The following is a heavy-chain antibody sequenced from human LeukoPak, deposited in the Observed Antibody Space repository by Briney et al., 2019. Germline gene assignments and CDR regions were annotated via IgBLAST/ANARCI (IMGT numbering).Heavy chain of an antibody. J-gene: IGHJ4*02. CDR1: GFTFSSYA. CDR2: ISGSGGST. D-gene: IGHD3-10*01. V-gene: IGHV3-23*01. Sequence: GGSLRLSCAASGFTFSSYAMSWVRRAPGKGLEWVSAISGSGGSTYYADSVKGRFTISRDNSKNTLYLQMNSLRAEDTAVYYCAKGNSRYYYGSAEGDYWGQGTLVTVSS. CDR3: AKGNSRYYYGSAEGDY.